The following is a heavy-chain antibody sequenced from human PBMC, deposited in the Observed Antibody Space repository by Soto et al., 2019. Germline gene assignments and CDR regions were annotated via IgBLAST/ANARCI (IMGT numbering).Heavy chain of an antibody. V-gene: IGHV4-30-4*01. D-gene: IGHD3-3*01. J-gene: IGHJ4*02. CDR1: GGSISSGDYY. CDR3: ARGIGDFWPR. Sequence: SETLSLTCTVSGGSISSGDYYWTWIRQPPGKGLEWIGYMYNNGNTDYNPSLKSRVSISVDTSKNQFSLNLSSVTAADTAVYYCARGIGDFWPRWGQGTLVTVSS. CDR2: MYNNGNT.